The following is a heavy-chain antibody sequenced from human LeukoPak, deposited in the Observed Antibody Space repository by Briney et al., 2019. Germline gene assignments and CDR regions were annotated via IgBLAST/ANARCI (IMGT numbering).Heavy chain of an antibody. D-gene: IGHD3-16*01. J-gene: IGHJ4*02. CDR3: ARDDYVWGSCIDY. Sequence: PGGSLRLSCAASGFTFSSYEMNWVRQAPGKGLEWVSSISSSSSYIYYADSVEGRFTISRDNAKNSLYLQMNSLRAEDTAVYYCARDDYVWGSCIDYWGQGTLVTVSS. CDR1: GFTFSSYE. CDR2: ISSSSSYI. V-gene: IGHV3-21*01.